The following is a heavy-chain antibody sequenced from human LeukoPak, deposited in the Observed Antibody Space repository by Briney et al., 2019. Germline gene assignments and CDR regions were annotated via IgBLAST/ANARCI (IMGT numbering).Heavy chain of an antibody. CDR3: AKEILDTTVTKSNLDY. J-gene: IGHJ4*02. CDR1: GFTFSSYG. V-gene: IGHV3-30*02. CDR2: IWYDGSNK. D-gene: IGHD4-17*01. Sequence: QPGGSLRLSCAASGFTFSSYGMHWVRQGPGKGLEWVAVIWYDGSNKYYADSVKGRFTISRDNSKNTLYLQMNSLRTEDTAVYYCAKEILDTTVTKSNLDYWGQGTLVTVSS.